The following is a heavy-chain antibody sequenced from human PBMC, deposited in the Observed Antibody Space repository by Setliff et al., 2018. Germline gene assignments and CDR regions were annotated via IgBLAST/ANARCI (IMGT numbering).Heavy chain of an antibody. J-gene: IGHJ6*03. CDR2: ISSSSTTI. D-gene: IGHD2-2*01. CDR1: GFTFSSYG. V-gene: IGHV3-48*01. CDR3: AKMAGYCSSTSCSYYYYYMDV. Sequence: GGSLRLSCAASGFTFSSYGMNWVRQAPGKGLEWLSYISSSSTTIYYADSVKGRFTVSRDNAKNSLYLQMNSLIADDAAVYYCAKMAGYCSSTSCSYYYYYMDVWGKGTTVTVSS.